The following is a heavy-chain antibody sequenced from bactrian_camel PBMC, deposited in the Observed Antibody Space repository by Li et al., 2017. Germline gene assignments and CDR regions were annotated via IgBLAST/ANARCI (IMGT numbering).Heavy chain of an antibody. D-gene: IGHD6*01. V-gene: IGHV3S1*01. Sequence: HVQLVESGGGSVQAGGSLRLSCLASGYTVSGASMGWFRQAPGKGLEWVSVIGGGGTTFYSDSVKGRFTISRYNAENTLYLQMDSLKSEDTALYYCARQWYDGSWFTRLAEFGYWGQGTQVTVS. J-gene: IGHJ6*01. CDR1: GYTVSGAS. CDR2: IGGGGTT. CDR3: ARQWYDGSWFTRLAEFGY.